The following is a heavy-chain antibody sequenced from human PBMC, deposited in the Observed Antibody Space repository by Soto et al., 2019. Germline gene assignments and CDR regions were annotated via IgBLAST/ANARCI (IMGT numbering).Heavy chain of an antibody. CDR1: GGTFSSYA. CDR3: ARGGIQLWLTNSWFDP. Sequence: QVQLVQSGAEVKKPGSSVKVSCKASGGTFSSYAISWVRQAPGQGLEWMGGIIPIFGTANYAQKCQGRVTITADESTSTAYMELSSRRSEDTAVYYSARGGIQLWLTNSWFDPWGQGTLVTVSS. V-gene: IGHV1-69*12. J-gene: IGHJ5*02. CDR2: IIPIFGTA. D-gene: IGHD5-18*01.